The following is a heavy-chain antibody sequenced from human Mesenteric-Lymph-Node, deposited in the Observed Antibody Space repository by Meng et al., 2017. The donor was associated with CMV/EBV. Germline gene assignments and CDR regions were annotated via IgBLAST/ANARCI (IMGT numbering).Heavy chain of an antibody. J-gene: IGHJ4*02. Sequence: GSLRLSCTVSGGSVSSGSYYWSWIRQPPGKGLEWIGYIYYSGSTNYNPSLKSRVTMLVDTSKNQFSLKLSSVTAADTAVYYCARGGGATSYWGQGTLVTVSS. D-gene: IGHD1-26*01. CDR2: IYYSGST. CDR3: ARGGGATSY. V-gene: IGHV4-61*01. CDR1: GGSVSSGSYY.